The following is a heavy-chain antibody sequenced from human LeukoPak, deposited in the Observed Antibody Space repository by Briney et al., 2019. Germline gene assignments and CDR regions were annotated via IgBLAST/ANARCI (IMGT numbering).Heavy chain of an antibody. CDR1: GFAFGNYA. CDR3: AKISTVTANFDH. J-gene: IGHJ4*02. D-gene: IGHD4-17*01. V-gene: IGHV3-23*01. CDR2: IDSSGSYT. Sequence: GGSLRLSCAASGFAFGNYAMGWVRQAPGKGLEWVSSIDSSGSYTPSADSVKGRFTISRDNFENTVYLQMNSLRAEDTAVYSCAKISTVTANFDHWGQGTLVTVSS.